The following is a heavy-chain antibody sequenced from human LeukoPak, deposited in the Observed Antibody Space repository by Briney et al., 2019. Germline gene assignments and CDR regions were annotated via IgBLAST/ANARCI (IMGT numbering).Heavy chain of an antibody. CDR1: GFSFTSYG. J-gene: IGHJ4*02. Sequence: GGSLRLSCAASGFSFTSYGMHWVRQAPGKGLEWVAVIWCDGTNKHYAGSVKGRYTISRDTSNNMLYLQMNSLRAEDTAVYYCARVSESGNSDYWGQGTLVTVSS. CDR3: ARVSESGNSDY. D-gene: IGHD4-23*01. V-gene: IGHV3-33*01. CDR2: IWCDGTNK.